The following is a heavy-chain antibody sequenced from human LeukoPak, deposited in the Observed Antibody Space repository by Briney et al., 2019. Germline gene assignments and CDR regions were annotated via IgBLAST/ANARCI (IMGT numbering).Heavy chain of an antibody. D-gene: IGHD3-22*01. V-gene: IGHV1-46*01. CDR2: IDPSGGST. CDR3: ARSSAPIATFDY. CDR1: GYTFTSYY. J-gene: IGHJ4*02. Sequence: ASVKVSCKASGYTFTSYYMHWVRQAPGQGLEWMGIIDPSGGSTSYAQKFQGRVTMTRDTSTSTDYMELSSLRSEDTAVYYCARSSAPIATFDYWGQGTLVTVSP.